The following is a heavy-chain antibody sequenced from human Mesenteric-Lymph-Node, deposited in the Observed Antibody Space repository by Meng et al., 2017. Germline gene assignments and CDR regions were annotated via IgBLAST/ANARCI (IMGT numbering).Heavy chain of an antibody. J-gene: IGHJ5*02. D-gene: IGHD2/OR15-2a*01. CDR3: ARDHGFLNWFDP. CDR1: GFTFSDYY. CDR2: ISPTGGSL. Sequence: QVVLVESGGNLLKDGGSLVLSCAVSGFTFSDYYMAWIRQPPGQGLEWVASISPTGGSLFYADSVKGRFSISRDNAKNSLSLEMNILRVEDTAVYYCARDHGFLNWFDPWGQGTLVTVSS. V-gene: IGHV3-11*04.